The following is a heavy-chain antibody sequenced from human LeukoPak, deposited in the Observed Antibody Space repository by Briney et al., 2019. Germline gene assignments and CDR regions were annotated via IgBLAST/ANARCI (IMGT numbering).Heavy chain of an antibody. CDR1: GGSFSGYY. CDR3: ARTWLCPGPSEY. V-gene: IGHV4-34*01. CDR2: INHSGST. J-gene: IGHJ4*02. Sequence: SETLSLTCAVYGGSFSGYYWSWIRQPPGKGLEWIGEINHSGSTNYNPSLKSRVTISVDTSKSQFSLKLSSVTAADTAVYYCARTWLCPGPSEYWGQGNLVSVSS. D-gene: IGHD6-19*01.